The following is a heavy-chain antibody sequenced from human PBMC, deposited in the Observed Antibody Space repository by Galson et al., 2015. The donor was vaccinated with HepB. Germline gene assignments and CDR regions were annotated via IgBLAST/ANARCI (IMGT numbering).Heavy chain of an antibody. CDR1: GYTFTSYG. J-gene: IGHJ6*03. CDR3: ARAVRGGYDYDYYYYYYMDV. Sequence: SVKVSCKASGYTFTSYGISWVRQAPGQGLEWMGWISAYNGNTNYAQKLQGRVTMTTDTSTSTAYMELRSLRSDDTAVYYCARAVRGGYDYDYYYYYYMDVWGKGTTVTVSS. V-gene: IGHV1-18*01. CDR2: ISAYNGNT. D-gene: IGHD5-12*01.